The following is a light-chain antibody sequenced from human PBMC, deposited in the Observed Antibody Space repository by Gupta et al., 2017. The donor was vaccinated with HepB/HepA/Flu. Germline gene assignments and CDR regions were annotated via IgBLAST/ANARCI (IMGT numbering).Light chain of an antibody. Sequence: QSALTQPASVSGSPGQSITISCTGTSSDVGSYNLVSWYQQHPGKAPKLMIYEVSKRPSGVSNRFSGSKSGNTASLTISGLQAEDKADYYCCSYAGRPYVFGTGTKVTVL. CDR1: SSDVGSYNL. V-gene: IGLV2-23*02. CDR2: EVS. J-gene: IGLJ1*01. CDR3: CSYAGRPYV.